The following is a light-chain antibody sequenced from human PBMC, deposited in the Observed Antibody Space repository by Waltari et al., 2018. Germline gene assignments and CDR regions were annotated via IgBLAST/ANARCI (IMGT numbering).Light chain of an antibody. J-gene: IGKJ4*01. CDR2: KAS. Sequence: DIQTTQPPSTLPASAGDRVTITCRASESISSCLAWYQQKPGKAPKLLIYKASTLETGVPSRFRGSESGTEFTLTISSLQPDDFASYYCRQYKSFPLTFGGGTKVEI. V-gene: IGKV1-5*03. CDR1: ESISSC. CDR3: RQYKSFPLT.